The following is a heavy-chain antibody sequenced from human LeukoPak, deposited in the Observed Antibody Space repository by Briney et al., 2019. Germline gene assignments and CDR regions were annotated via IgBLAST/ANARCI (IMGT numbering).Heavy chain of an antibody. Sequence: GASVKVSCKASGYTFTDYYIHWLRQAPGQGLEWMGDINPYSGGTNSEQRFQGRVTMTRDTSISTAYMELSSLRSDDTAMYYCARGPSSGAFDIWGQGTMVTVSS. CDR2: INPYSGGT. CDR3: ARGPSSGAFDI. CDR1: GYTFTDYY. V-gene: IGHV1-2*02. J-gene: IGHJ3*02. D-gene: IGHD6-25*01.